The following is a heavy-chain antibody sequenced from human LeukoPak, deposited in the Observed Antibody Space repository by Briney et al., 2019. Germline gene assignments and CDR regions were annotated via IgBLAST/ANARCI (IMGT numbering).Heavy chain of an antibody. CDR1: GGPLSAYY. J-gene: IGHJ4*02. D-gene: IGHD6-13*01. Sequence: SETLSLTCTVSGGPLSAYYWTWIRQPPGKGLEWIGYIYDSGSTNYNPSLKSRITISVDTSKNQFSLKLSSVTAADTAVYYCARLYSSSLGRVFDYWGQGTLVTVSS. CDR2: IYDSGST. V-gene: IGHV4-59*01. CDR3: ARLYSSSLGRVFDY.